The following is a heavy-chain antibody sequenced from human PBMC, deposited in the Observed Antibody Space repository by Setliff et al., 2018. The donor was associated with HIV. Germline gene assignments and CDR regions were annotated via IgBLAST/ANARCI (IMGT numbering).Heavy chain of an antibody. CDR3: AGGVWSFDY. CDR1: GGSFSGYY. J-gene: IGHJ4*02. D-gene: IGHD6-13*01. CDR2: IYYSGNT. Sequence: PSETLSLTCAVYGGSFSGYYWNWIRQPPGKGLEWIGKIYYSGNTFYNSSLKSRVSISVDTSKNQFSLNLRSVTAADTAVYYCAGGVWSFDYWGQGTLVTVSS. V-gene: IGHV4-59*01.